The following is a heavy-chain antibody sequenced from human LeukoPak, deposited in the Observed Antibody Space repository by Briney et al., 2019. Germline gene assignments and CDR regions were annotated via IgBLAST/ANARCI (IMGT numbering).Heavy chain of an antibody. J-gene: IGHJ4*02. V-gene: IGHV4-39*01. D-gene: IGHD3-10*01. CDR1: GGSISNNNYY. CDR2: IYYSGST. Sequence: PSETLSLTCAVSGGSISNNNYYWGWIRQPPGKGLEWIGSIYYSGSTYYNPSLKSRITISVDTSKNQFSLKLSSVTAADTAVYYCARLKVREGFDYWGQGTLVTVSA. CDR3: ARLKVREGFDY.